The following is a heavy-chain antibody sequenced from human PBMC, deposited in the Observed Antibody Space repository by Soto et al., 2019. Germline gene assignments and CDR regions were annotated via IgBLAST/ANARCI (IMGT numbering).Heavy chain of an antibody. V-gene: IGHV4-39*07. CDR1: EGSSSSLGYY. J-gene: IGHJ4*02. Sequence: TLCVTCTVAEGSSSSLGYYWSWIRQHPGKGLEWIASFFNGGSTNYSPSLKSRVTISVDRSKNQFSLKLTSMTAADTVVYYCARLTYYKGYFDFWGQGTLVTVSS. CDR3: ARLTYYKGYFDF. D-gene: IGHD3-10*01. CDR2: FFNGGST.